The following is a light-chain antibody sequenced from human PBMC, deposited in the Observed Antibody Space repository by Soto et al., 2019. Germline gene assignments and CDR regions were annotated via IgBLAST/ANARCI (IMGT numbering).Light chain of an antibody. J-gene: IGKJ1*01. CDR3: LQHNSYPRT. Sequence: DIQMTQSPSAMSASVGDRVTITCRASQGIENHLAWFQQQPGKVPKRLIYSASTLQSGVPSRFSGSGSGSEFTLTISSLQPVDFATYYCLQHNSYPRTFGQGTKVEI. CDR2: SAS. V-gene: IGKV1-17*03. CDR1: QGIENH.